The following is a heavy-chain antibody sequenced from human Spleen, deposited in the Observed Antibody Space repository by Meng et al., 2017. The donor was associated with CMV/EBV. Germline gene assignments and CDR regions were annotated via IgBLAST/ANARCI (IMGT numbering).Heavy chain of an antibody. J-gene: IGHJ6*02. CDR3: AKGTCSGTNCYTLINYGMDV. V-gene: IGHV3-21*01. D-gene: IGHD2-2*02. Sequence: LSLTCAASAFTFSSYSMNWVRQAPGKGLEWVSSIRSGSSYIYYADSVKGRFTISRDNSKSTLFLHMSSLRAEDTAVYYCAKGTCSGTNCYTLINYGMDVWVQGTTVTVSS. CDR1: AFTFSSYS. CDR2: IRSGSSYI.